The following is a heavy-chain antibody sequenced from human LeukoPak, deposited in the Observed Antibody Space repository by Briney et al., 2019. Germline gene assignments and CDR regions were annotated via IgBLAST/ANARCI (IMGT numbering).Heavy chain of an antibody. CDR2: MNPNSGNT. J-gene: IGHJ5*02. Sequence: GASVKVSCKASGYTFTSYDINWVRQATGQGLEWMGWMNPNSGNTGYALKFQGRVTITRNTSISTAYMELSSLRSEDTAVYYCARGQFYCSSTSCYGANWFDPWGQGTLVTVSS. CDR3: ARGQFYCSSTSCYGANWFDP. CDR1: GYTFTSYD. D-gene: IGHD2-2*01. V-gene: IGHV1-8*03.